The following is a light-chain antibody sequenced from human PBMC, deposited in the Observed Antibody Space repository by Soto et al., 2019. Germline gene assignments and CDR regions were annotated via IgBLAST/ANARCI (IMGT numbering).Light chain of an antibody. CDR3: QQSYNVPRT. Sequence: DIQMTQSPSSLSASVGYRFTITCRASQSISTYLNWYQQEAGKAPKLLIYAASTSQSGVPSRFTGSGSGTDFTLTISSLQPEDFATYFCQQSYNVPRTFGGGTKVDIK. CDR1: QSISTY. J-gene: IGKJ4*01. V-gene: IGKV1-39*01. CDR2: AAS.